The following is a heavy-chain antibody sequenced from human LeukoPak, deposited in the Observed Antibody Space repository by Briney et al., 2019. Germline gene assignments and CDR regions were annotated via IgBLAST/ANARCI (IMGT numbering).Heavy chain of an antibody. J-gene: IGHJ4*02. CDR3: ARLGTGYSYGSDFGY. D-gene: IGHD5-18*01. CDR2: KKQDGSEK. Sequence: GGSLRLSCGASGFSFESCWMSWLPQAQGKGLEWVANKKQDGSEKYYVDSVKGRFTISRDNAKNSLYLQMNSLRAEDTAVYYCARLGTGYSYGSDFGYSGQETLVTVSS. V-gene: IGHV3-7*01. CDR1: GFSFESCW.